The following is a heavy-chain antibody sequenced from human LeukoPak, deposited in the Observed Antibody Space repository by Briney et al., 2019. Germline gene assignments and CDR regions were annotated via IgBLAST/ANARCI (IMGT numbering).Heavy chain of an antibody. CDR3: AKDDYGSGSLTFDY. CDR1: GFTFSSHD. J-gene: IGHJ4*02. D-gene: IGHD3-10*01. V-gene: IGHV3-23*01. Sequence: GGSLRLSCAASGFTFSSHDMHWVRQAPGKGLEWVSAISGSGGSTYYADSVKGRFTISRDNSKNTLYLQMNSLRAEDTAVYYCAKDDYGSGSLTFDYWGQGTLVTVSS. CDR2: ISGSGGST.